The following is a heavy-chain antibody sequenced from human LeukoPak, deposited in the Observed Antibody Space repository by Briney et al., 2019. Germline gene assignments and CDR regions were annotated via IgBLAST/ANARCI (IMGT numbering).Heavy chain of an antibody. CDR2: ISAYNGNT. J-gene: IGHJ4*02. CDR3: ARDFGSYGFSAPDY. Sequence: ASVKVSCKASGYTFTSYGISWVRQAPGQGLEWMGWISAYNGNTNYAQKLKGRVTMTTDTSTSTAYMELRSLRSDDTAVYYCARDFGSYGFSAPDYWGQGTLVTVSS. D-gene: IGHD5-18*01. V-gene: IGHV1-18*01. CDR1: GYTFTSYG.